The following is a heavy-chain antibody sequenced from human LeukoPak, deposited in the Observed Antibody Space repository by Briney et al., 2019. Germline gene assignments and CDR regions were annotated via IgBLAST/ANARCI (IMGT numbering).Heavy chain of an antibody. CDR2: INPSGGSR. CDR3: ARGLDHPYNWFDP. D-gene: IGHD6-19*01. J-gene: IGHJ5*02. V-gene: IGHV1-46*01. CDR1: GYTFTNYY. Sequence: ASVKVSCKASGYTFTNYYLHWVRQAPGQGLEWMGIINPSGGSRSYAQKLQGRVTMTTDTSTSTAYMELRSLRSDDTAVYYCARGLDHPYNWFDPWGQGTLVTVSS.